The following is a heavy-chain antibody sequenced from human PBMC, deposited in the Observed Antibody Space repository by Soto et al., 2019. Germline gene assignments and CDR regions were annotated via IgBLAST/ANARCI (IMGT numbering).Heavy chain of an antibody. CDR2: IDTDGGGT. CDR1: GFTLRSHR. V-gene: IGHV3-74*01. CDR3: ATVFDL. J-gene: IGHJ5*02. Sequence: EVQLVESGGGLVQPGGSLRVSCAASGFTLRSHRIHWVRQVPGKGLEWVSRIDTDGGGTSYADSVKGRFTISTDNAKNTVNLQMNGLRGEDTAVYYCATVFDLWGQGTLFTVSS.